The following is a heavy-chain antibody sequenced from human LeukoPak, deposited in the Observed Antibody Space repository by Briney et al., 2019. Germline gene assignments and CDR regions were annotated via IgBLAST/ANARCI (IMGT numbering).Heavy chain of an antibody. J-gene: IGHJ6*02. CDR1: GGSISSYY. CDR3: ARELDYYYGMDV. CDR2: IYYSGST. Sequence: SETLSLTCTVSGGSISSYYWSWIRQPPGKGLEWIGYIYYSGSTNYNPSLKSRVTISVDTSKNQFSLKLSSVTAADTAVYYCARELDYYYGMDVWGQGTTVTVSS. V-gene: IGHV4-59*01.